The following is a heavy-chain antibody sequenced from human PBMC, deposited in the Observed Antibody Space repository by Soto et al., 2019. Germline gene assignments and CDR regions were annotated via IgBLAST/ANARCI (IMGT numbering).Heavy chain of an antibody. D-gene: IGHD5-18*01. CDR2: IYYSGST. Sequence: QVQLQESGPGLVKPSETLSLTCTVSGGSISSYYWSWIRQPPGKGLEWIGDIYYSGSTNYNPSLKSRVTISVDTSKNQFSLKLSSVTAADTAVYCCARGRIQLWYPFDYWGQGTLVTVSS. CDR1: GGSISSYY. CDR3: ARGRIQLWYPFDY. V-gene: IGHV4-59*01. J-gene: IGHJ4*02.